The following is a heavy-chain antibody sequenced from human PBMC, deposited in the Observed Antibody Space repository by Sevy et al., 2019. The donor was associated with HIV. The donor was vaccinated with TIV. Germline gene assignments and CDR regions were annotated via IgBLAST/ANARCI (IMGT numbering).Heavy chain of an antibody. CDR3: ARARGNGWYYFDY. CDR2: IIPILGTV. V-gene: IGHV1-69*13. J-gene: IGHJ4*02. D-gene: IGHD6-19*01. CDR1: GGTFSTYG. Sequence: APVKVSCKASGGTFSTYGISWVRQAPGQGPEWMGGIIPILGTVNYAQKFQGRVTITADESTKTAYMELSSLRSEDTAVYYCARARGNGWYYFDYWGQETLVTVSS.